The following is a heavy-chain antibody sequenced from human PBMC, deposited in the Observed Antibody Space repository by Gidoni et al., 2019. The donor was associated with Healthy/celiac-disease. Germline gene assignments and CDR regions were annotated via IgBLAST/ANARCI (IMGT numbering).Heavy chain of an antibody. J-gene: IGHJ4*02. CDR2: INWNGGST. CDR1: GFTFEYYG. D-gene: IGHD6-6*01. CDR3: ARGQLGRGGFDY. V-gene: IGHV3-20*01. Sequence: EVQLVESGGGVVRPGGSLRLSCAASGFTFEYYGRSWVRQAPGKGLEWVAGINWNGGSTGYADSVKGRFTISRDNAKNSLYLQMNSLRAEDTALYHCARGQLGRGGFDYWGQGTLVTVSS.